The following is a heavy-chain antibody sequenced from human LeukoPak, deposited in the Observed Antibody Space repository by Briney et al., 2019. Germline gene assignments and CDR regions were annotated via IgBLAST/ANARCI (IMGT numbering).Heavy chain of an antibody. J-gene: IGHJ3*02. Sequence: PGGSLRLSCAASGFTFNSYAMSWVRQAPGKGLEWVSAISGSGGSTYHADSVKGRFTISRDNSKNTLYPQMNSLSAEDTAVYYCAKDPLLLWFGESPHDAFDIWGQGTMVTVSS. CDR3: AKDPLLLWFGESPHDAFDI. V-gene: IGHV3-23*01. D-gene: IGHD3-10*01. CDR1: GFTFNSYA. CDR2: ISGSGGST.